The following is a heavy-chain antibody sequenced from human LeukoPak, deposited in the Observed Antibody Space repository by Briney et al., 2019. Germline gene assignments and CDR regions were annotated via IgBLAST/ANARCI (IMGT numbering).Heavy chain of an antibody. V-gene: IGHV4-34*01. D-gene: IGHD3-10*01. J-gene: IGHJ4*02. CDR1: GGSFSGYY. CDR3: ARGLRLSRKPSRFGELLPFDY. CDR2: INHSGST. Sequence: SETLSLTCAVYGGSFSGYYWSWIRQPPGKGLEWIGEINHSGSTNYNPSLKSRVTISVDTSKNQFSLKLSSVTAADTAVYYCARGLRLSRKPSRFGELLPFDYWGQGTLVTVSS.